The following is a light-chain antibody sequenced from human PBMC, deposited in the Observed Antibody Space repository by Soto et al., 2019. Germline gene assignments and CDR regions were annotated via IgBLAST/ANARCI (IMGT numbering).Light chain of an antibody. CDR3: QQYSTYPWT. V-gene: IGKV1-5*03. Sequence: DIQMTHSPSTLSASVGDRVTITCRASQTISTLLAWYQQRPGKAPNLLIYKASSLESGVPSRFSGSGSGTEFTLTISSLQPGDFATYFCQQYSTYPWTFGQGTKVDIK. CDR1: QTISTL. J-gene: IGKJ1*01. CDR2: KAS.